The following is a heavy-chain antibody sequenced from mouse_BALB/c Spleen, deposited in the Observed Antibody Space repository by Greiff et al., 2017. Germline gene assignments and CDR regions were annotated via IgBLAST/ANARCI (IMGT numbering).Heavy chain of an antibody. J-gene: IGHJ4*01. Sequence: QVQLKESGPGLVAPSQSLSITCTVSGFSLTGYGVNWVRQPPGKGLEWLGMIWGDGSTDYNSALESRLSISKDNSKSQVFLKMNSLQTDDTARYYCARGPLLGAMDYWGQGTSVTVSS. D-gene: IGHD1-1*01. V-gene: IGHV2-6-7*01. CDR2: IWGDGST. CDR1: GFSLTGYG. CDR3: ARGPLLGAMDY.